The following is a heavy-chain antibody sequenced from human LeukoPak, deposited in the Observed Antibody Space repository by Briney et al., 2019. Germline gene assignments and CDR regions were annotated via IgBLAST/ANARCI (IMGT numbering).Heavy chain of an antibody. CDR3: AREGMGRRAFDI. Sequence: PSETLSLTCTVSGGSISSSSYYWGWLRQPPGKGREWIGSIYYSGSTYYNPSLKSRVTISVDTSKNQFSLKLSSVTAADTAVYYCAREGMGRRAFDIWGQGTMVTVSS. CDR1: GGSISSSSYY. J-gene: IGHJ3*02. V-gene: IGHV4-39*02. CDR2: IYYSGST. D-gene: IGHD3-10*01.